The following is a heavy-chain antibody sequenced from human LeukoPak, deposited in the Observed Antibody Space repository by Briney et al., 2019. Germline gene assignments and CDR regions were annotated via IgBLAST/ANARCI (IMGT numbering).Heavy chain of an antibody. CDR2: IIPILGIA. Sequence: ASVKVSCKASGGTFSSYAISWVRQAPGQGLEWMGRIIPILGIANYAQKFQGRVTITADKSTSTAYMELSSLRSEDTAVYYCARVQLTNYDSSGYYFGSRGYYFDYWGQGTLVTVSS. CDR1: GGTFSSYA. V-gene: IGHV1-69*04. J-gene: IGHJ4*02. CDR3: ARVQLTNYDSSGYYFGSRGYYFDY. D-gene: IGHD3-22*01.